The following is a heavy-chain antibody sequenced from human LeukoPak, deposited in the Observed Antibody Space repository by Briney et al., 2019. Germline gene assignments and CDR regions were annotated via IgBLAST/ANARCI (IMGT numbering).Heavy chain of an antibody. D-gene: IGHD2-2*02. CDR2: ISGSGGST. CDR3: AKAYCSSTSCYMEVARFDY. J-gene: IGHJ4*02. V-gene: IGHV3-23*01. Sequence: PGGSLRLSCAASGFTFSSYAMSWVRQAPGKGLEWVSAISGSGGSTYYADSVKGRFTISRDNSKNTLYLQMNSLRAEDTAVYYCAKAYCSSTSCYMEVARFDYWGQGTLVTVSS. CDR1: GFTFSSYA.